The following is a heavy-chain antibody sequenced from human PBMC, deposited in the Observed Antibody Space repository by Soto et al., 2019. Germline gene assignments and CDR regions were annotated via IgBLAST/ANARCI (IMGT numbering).Heavy chain of an antibody. V-gene: IGHV3-53*01. CDR1: GFTVSRNS. J-gene: IGHJ6*02. Sequence: EVQLVESGGGLIQPGGSLRLSCAASGFTVSRNSMSWVRQAPGRGLEWVPVIYSGGSTYYADSVKGRFTISRDNSKNTLYLQMNSLRAEDTAVYYCARNYDFWSAQGYYGMDVWGQGTTVTVSS. CDR2: IYSGGST. CDR3: ARNYDFWSAQGYYGMDV. D-gene: IGHD3-3*01.